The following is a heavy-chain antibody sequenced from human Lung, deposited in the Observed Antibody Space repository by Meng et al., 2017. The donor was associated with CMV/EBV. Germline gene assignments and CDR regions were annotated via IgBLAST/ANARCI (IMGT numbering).Heavy chain of an antibody. CDR1: GYTFTDYG. V-gene: IGHV1-18*01. D-gene: IGHD2-2*01. J-gene: IGHJ5*02. CDR3: ARDLQYCGSTSCYDDCFDP. CDR2: ISAYNGDT. Sequence: SVXVSXXASGYTFTDYGSSWVRQAPGQGLEWMGWISAYNGDTNYARNLLGRVTMTTDTSTTTAYMELRSLRSDDTAVYYCARDLQYCGSTSCYDDCFDPWGQGTLVTVSS.